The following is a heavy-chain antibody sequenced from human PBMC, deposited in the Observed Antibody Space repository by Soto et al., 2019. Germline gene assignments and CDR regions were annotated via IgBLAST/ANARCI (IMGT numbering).Heavy chain of an antibody. J-gene: IGHJ4*02. CDR2: IYYSGST. CDR1: GGSISSSSYY. CDR3: ARHGIPVTTFPADY. D-gene: IGHD4-17*01. V-gene: IGHV4-39*01. Sequence: SETLSLTCTVSGGSISSSSYYWGWIRQPPGKGLEWIGSIYYSGSTYYNPSLKSRVTISVDTSKNQFSLKLSSVTAADTAVYYCARHGIPVTTFPADYWGQGTLVTVSS.